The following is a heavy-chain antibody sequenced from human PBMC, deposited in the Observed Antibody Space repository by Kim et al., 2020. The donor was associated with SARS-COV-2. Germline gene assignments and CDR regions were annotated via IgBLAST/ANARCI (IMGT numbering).Heavy chain of an antibody. J-gene: IGHJ4*02. CDR1: GFTFSSYA. CDR2: IYSGGSST. D-gene: IGHD4-17*01. Sequence: GGSLRLSCAASGFTFSSYAMSWVRQAPGKGLEWVSVIYSGGSSTYYADSVKGRFTISRDNSKNTLYLQMNSLRAEDTAVYYCAKAYGDYADLYFDYWGQGNLVTVSS. CDR3: AKAYGDYADLYFDY. V-gene: IGHV3-23*03.